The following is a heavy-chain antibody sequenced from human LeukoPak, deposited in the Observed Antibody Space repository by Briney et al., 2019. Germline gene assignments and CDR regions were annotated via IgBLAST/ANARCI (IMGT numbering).Heavy chain of an antibody. D-gene: IGHD5-18*01. J-gene: IGHJ4*02. CDR1: GYTFTSYD. V-gene: IGHV1-8*01. CDR3: ARGRYSYGFAFDY. Sequence: AASVKVSCKASGYTFTSYDINWVRQATGQGLEWMGWMNPNSGNTGYAQKFQGRVTMTRNTSISTAYMELSSLRSEDTAVYYCARGRYSYGFAFDYWGQGTLVTVSS. CDR2: MNPNSGNT.